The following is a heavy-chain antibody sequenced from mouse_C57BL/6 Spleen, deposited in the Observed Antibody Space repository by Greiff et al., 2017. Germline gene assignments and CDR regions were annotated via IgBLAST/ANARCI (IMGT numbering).Heavy chain of an antibody. J-gene: IGHJ4*01. D-gene: IGHD1-1*01. CDR3: ARGYYGSSWYAMDY. Sequence: VQLQQPGAELVRPGSSVKLSCKASGYTFTSYWMHWVKQRPIQGLEWIGNIDPSDSETHYNQKFKDKATLTVDKSSSTAYMQLSSLTSEDSAVYYCARGYYGSSWYAMDYWGQGTSVTVSS. V-gene: IGHV1-52*01. CDR1: GYTFTSYW. CDR2: IDPSDSET.